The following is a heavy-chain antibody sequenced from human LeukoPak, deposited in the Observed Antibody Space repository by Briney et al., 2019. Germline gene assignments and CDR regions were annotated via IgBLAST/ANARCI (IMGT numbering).Heavy chain of an antibody. D-gene: IGHD4-23*01. CDR2: INTNTGNP. CDR3: ARPKLRWSAYYYMDV. Sequence: GASVKVSCKASGYTFTDYYLHWLRQAPGQGLEWMGWINTNTGNPTYAQGFTGRFVFSLDTSVSTAYLQISSLKAEDTAVYYCARPKLRWSAYYYMDVWGKGTTVTVSS. J-gene: IGHJ6*03. CDR1: GYTFTDYY. V-gene: IGHV7-4-1*02.